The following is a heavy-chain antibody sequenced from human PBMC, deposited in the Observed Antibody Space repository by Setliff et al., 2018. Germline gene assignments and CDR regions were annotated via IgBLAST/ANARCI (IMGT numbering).Heavy chain of an antibody. CDR1: GGSFSAYY. D-gene: IGHD3-3*01. V-gene: IGHV4-34*01. Sequence: PSETLSLTCAVYGGSFSAYYWSWVRQPPGKGLEWIGEINHSGRTTYNPSLKSRVTISVDASTNQFSLKLYSVTAADTAVYYCRYWSGYYNNDYWGQGTLVIVSS. CDR2: INHSGRT. CDR3: RYWSGYYNNDY. J-gene: IGHJ4*02.